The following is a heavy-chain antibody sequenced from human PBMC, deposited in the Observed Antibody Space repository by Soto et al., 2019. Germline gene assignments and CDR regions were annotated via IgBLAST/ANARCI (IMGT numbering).Heavy chain of an antibody. D-gene: IGHD4-17*01. J-gene: IGHJ3*02. V-gene: IGHV1-18*01. CDR3: AREKGPNYGDYGLGAFDI. CDR2: ISAYNGNT. Sequence: QVQLVQSGAEVKKPGASVKVSCKASGYTFTSYGISRVRQAPGQGLEWMGWISAYNGNTNYAQKLQGRVTMTTDTSTSTAYMELRSLRSDDTAVYYCAREKGPNYGDYGLGAFDIWGQGTMVTVSS. CDR1: GYTFTSYG.